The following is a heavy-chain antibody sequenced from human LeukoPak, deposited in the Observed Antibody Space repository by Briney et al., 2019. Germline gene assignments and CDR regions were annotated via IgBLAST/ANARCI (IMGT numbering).Heavy chain of an antibody. CDR1: GGSITSYY. CDR3: ARRAVAENYFDY. J-gene: IGHJ4*02. V-gene: IGHV4-59*08. CDR2: IYSSGST. D-gene: IGHD6-19*01. Sequence: SETLSLTCTVSGGSITSYYWSWIRQPPGKGLEWIGYIYSSGSTTYNPSLKSRVTISVDTSKNQFSLKLTSVTAADTAVYYCARRAVAENYFDYWGQGTLVTDSS.